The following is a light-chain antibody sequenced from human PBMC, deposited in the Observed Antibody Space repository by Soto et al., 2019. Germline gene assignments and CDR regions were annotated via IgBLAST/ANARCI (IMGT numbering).Light chain of an antibody. CDR1: SSDVGGYNY. V-gene: IGLV2-14*01. CDR3: RSYTSSSTL. J-gene: IGLJ1*01. CDR2: AVT. Sequence: QSALTQPASVSGSPGQSITISCTGTSSDVGGYNYVSWYQQHPGKAPKLMIYAVTDRPSGVSSRFSGSKSGNKASLTISGLQAEDEADYYCRSYTSSSTLFRNGTKVTVL.